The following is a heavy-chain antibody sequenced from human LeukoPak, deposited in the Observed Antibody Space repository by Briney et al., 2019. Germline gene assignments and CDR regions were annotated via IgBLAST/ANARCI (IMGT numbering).Heavy chain of an antibody. Sequence: SETLSLTCTVSGGSISSYYWSWIRQPPGKGLEWIGYVGHNGSTSYKSSIKSRVTISVDTSKNQFSLKLSSVTAADTAVYYCASRGGYLHSETTLTQSDYWGQGTLVTVSS. V-gene: IGHV4-59*08. D-gene: IGHD2/OR15-2a*01. CDR3: ASRGGYLHSETTLTQSDY. CDR2: VGHNGST. CDR1: GGSISSYY. J-gene: IGHJ4*02.